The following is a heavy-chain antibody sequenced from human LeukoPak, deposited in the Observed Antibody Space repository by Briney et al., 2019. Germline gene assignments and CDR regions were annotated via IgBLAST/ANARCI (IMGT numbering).Heavy chain of an antibody. CDR1: GGSFSGYY. CDR3: ARLRKIAAAGTRNNWFDP. D-gene: IGHD6-13*01. CDR2: INHSGST. J-gene: IGHJ5*02. V-gene: IGHV4-34*01. Sequence: PSETLSLTCAVYGGSFSGYYWSWIRQPPGKGLEWIGEINHSGSTNYNPSLKSRVTISVDTSKNQFSLKLSSVTAADTAVYYCARLRKIAAAGTRNNWFDPWGQGTLVTVSS.